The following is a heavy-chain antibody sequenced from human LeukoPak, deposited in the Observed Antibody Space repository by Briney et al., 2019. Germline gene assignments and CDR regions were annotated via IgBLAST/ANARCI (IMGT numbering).Heavy chain of an antibody. V-gene: IGHV1-18*01. D-gene: IGHD3-3*01. CDR2: ISAYNGNT. Sequence: ASVKVSCKASGYTFTNFGLSWVRQAPGQGLEWMGWISAYNGNTNYAQNLQGRVTLTTDTSTSTAYMELRSLRSDDTAVYYCARADDFWSGYYRYFDYWGQGTLVTVSS. CDR1: GYTFTNFG. J-gene: IGHJ4*02. CDR3: ARADDFWSGYYRYFDY.